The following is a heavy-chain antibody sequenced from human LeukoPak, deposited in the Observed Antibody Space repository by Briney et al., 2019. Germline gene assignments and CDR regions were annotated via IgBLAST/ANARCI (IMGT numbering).Heavy chain of an antibody. V-gene: IGHV6-1*01. CDR3: ARAPLGYFFYYYGMDV. Sequence: SQTLSLTCAISRDSVSSNSAAWNWLRQSPSRGLEWLGRIYYRSKWYNDYAVSVKSRITINPDTSKNQFSLQLNSVTPEDTAVYYCARAPLGYFFYYYGMDVWGQGTTVTVSS. D-gene: IGHD2/OR15-2a*01. J-gene: IGHJ6*02. CDR2: IYYRSKWYN. CDR1: RDSVSSNSAA.